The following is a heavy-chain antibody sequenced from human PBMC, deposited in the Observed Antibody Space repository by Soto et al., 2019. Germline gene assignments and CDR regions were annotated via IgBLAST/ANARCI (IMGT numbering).Heavy chain of an antibody. D-gene: IGHD3-10*01. CDR1: GFTFSRYS. Sequence: EVQLVESGGGLVQPGGSLKLSCAVSGFTFSRYSMNWVRQAPGKGLEWVSYIGSSGGYINYADSVKGRFTISRDNAMNSLFLQMDSLRGEDTAVYYCARDRAPGSIRGEFRQTVFDSWGQGTLVTVSS. CDR3: ARDRAPGSIRGEFRQTVFDS. V-gene: IGHV3-48*01. CDR2: IGSSGGYI. J-gene: IGHJ4*02.